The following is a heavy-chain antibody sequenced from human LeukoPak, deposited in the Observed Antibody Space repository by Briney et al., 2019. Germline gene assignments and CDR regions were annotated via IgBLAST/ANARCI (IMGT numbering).Heavy chain of an antibody. J-gene: IGHJ4*02. D-gene: IGHD6-19*01. CDR3: ARDLGYSSGRGFDY. V-gene: IGHV4-59*01. CDR1: GGSISSYY. CDR2: ICYSGST. Sequence: PSETLSLTCTVSGGSISSYYWSWIRQPPGKGLEWIGYICYSGSTNYNPSLKSRVTISVAPSKPQFSLKLSSVTAADTAVYYCARDLGYSSGRGFDYWGQGTLVTVSS.